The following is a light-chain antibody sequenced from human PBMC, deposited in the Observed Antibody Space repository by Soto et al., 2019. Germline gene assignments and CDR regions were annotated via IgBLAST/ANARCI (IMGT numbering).Light chain of an antibody. Sequence: QSALTQPASVSGSPGQSITISCAGTSSDIGGSNYVSWYQQHPGKAPKLMIYGVSNRPSRVSNRFSGSKSGNTASLTISGLQAEDEADYFCYSSRRSSSTFYVFGTGTKLTVL. CDR1: SSDIGGSNY. CDR2: GVS. CDR3: YSSRRSSSTFYV. V-gene: IGLV2-14*03. J-gene: IGLJ1*01.